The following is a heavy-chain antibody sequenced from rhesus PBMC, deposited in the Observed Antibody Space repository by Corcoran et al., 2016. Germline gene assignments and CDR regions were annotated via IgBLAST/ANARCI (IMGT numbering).Heavy chain of an antibody. V-gene: IGHV4S10*01. D-gene: IGHD5-24*01. J-gene: IGHJ4*01. CDR3: ARESSGYSLYYFDY. CDR2: IYGSSTST. Sequence: QVQLQESGPGVVKPSETLSLTCAVSGGSISDSYRWSWIRQPPWKGLEWIGYIYGSSTSTNYNPSLKSLVTISKDTSKNQFSLKLSSVTAADTAVYYCARESSGYSLYYFDYWGQGVLVTVSS. CDR1: GGSISDSYR.